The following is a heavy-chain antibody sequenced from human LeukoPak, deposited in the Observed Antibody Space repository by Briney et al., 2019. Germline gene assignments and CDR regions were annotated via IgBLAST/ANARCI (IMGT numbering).Heavy chain of an antibody. CDR3: AKNRYYYDSSGYRY. Sequence: GGSLRLSCAASGFTFSSYGMHWVRQAPGKGLEWVAVISYDGSNKYYADSVKGRFTISRDNSKNTLYLQMNSLRAEDTAVYYCAKNRYYYDSSGYRYWGQGTLVTVSS. D-gene: IGHD3-22*01. CDR2: ISYDGSNK. J-gene: IGHJ4*02. V-gene: IGHV3-30*18. CDR1: GFTFSSYG.